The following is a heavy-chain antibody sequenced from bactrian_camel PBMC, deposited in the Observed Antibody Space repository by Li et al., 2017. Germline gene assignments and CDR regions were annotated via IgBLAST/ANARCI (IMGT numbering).Heavy chain of an antibody. J-gene: IGHJ4*01. CDR2: IDRDGIT. CDR1: AYTYSSNC. CDR3: AADFALGWYVLPQGMSITT. Sequence: HVQLVESGGGSVQAGGSLRLSCAASAYTYSSNCMGWLRQAPGKEREGVAAIDRDGITSYADSVKGRLTISKDNAQNTPYLQMNSLKPEDTDMYYCAADFALGWYVLPQGMSITTGARGPRSPS. V-gene: IGHV3S53*01. D-gene: IGHD5*01.